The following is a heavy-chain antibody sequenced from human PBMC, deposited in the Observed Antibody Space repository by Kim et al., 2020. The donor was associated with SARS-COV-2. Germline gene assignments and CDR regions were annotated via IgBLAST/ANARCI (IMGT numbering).Heavy chain of an antibody. D-gene: IGHD3-3*01. CDR3: ANDVCRITIFGVVTRGGMDV. CDR2: ISGSGGST. Sequence: GGSLRLSCAASGFTFSSYAMSWVRQAPGKGLEWVSAISGSGGSTYYADSVKGRFTISRDNSKKTLYLQMNSLRAEDTAVYYCANDVCRITIFGVVTRGGMDVWGQGTTVTVSS. V-gene: IGHV3-23*01. CDR1: GFTFSSYA. J-gene: IGHJ6*02.